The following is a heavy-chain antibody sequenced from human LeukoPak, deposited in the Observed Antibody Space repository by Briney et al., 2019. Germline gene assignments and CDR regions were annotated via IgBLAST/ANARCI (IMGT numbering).Heavy chain of an antibody. CDR1: GFTFSSYW. V-gene: IGHV3-74*01. J-gene: IGHJ6*03. CDR2: INSDGSST. CDR3: ATSHYYYYMDV. Sequence: GGSLRLSCAASGFTFSSYWMHWVRQAPGKGLVWVSRINSDGSSTSYADSVKGRFTISGDNAKNTLYLQMNSLRAEDTAVYYCATSHYYYYMDVWGKGTTVTISS.